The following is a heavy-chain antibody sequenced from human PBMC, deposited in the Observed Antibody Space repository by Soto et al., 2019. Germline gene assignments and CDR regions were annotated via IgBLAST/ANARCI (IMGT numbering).Heavy chain of an antibody. Sequence: QITLKESGPTLVKPTQTLTLTCTFSGFSLSTSGVGVGWIRQPPGKALEWLALIYWDDDKRYSPSLKSGLTLTKDTSKNQVVLTMTNMDPVDTATYYCAHRDTAMVWANYFDYWGQGTLVTVSS. CDR3: AHRDTAMVWANYFDY. CDR2: IYWDDDK. V-gene: IGHV2-5*02. D-gene: IGHD5-18*01. J-gene: IGHJ4*02. CDR1: GFSLSTSGVG.